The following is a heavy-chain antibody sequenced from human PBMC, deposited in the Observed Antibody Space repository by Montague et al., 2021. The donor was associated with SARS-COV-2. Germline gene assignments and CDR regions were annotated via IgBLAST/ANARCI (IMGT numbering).Heavy chain of an antibody. CDR3: ARLSHKMPEAAFDI. CDR1: GGSVSSYY. V-gene: IGHV4-59*08. D-gene: IGHD2-2*01. J-gene: IGHJ3*02. Sequence: SETLSLTCTVSGGSVSSYYWSWIRQPPGKGLEWIGYIYYSGSTNYNPSXXSRVTISVDTSKNQFSLKLSSVTAADTAVYNYARLSHKMPEAAFDIRGQGTMVTVSS. CDR2: IYYSGST.